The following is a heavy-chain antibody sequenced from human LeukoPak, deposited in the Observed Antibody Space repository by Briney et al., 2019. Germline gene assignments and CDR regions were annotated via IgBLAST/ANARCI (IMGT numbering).Heavy chain of an antibody. J-gene: IGHJ4*02. D-gene: IGHD3-9*01. CDR3: ARDRESYYDILTGQIGTAYFDY. Sequence: SGRSLRLSCAASGFTLSSYAMHWVRQAPGKGLEYVSAISSNGGSTYYANSVKGRFTISRDNSKNTLYLQMGSLRAEDMAVYYCARDRESYYDILTGQIGTAYFDYWGQGTLVTVSS. CDR2: ISSNGGST. V-gene: IGHV3-64*01. CDR1: GFTLSSYA.